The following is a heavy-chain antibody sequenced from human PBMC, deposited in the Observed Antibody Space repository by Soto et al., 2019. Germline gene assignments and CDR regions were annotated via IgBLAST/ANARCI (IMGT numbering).Heavy chain of an antibody. D-gene: IGHD3-22*01. J-gene: IGHJ3*02. V-gene: IGHV3-23*01. Sequence: EVQLLESGGGLVQPGGSLRLSCAASGFTFSSYAMSWVRQAPGKGLEWVSAISGSGGSTYYADSVKGRFTISRDNSKNTLYLQMISLRAVDRVLYYCAKEITILVGMACDIWGLGTMVTFYS. CDR1: GFTFSSYA. CDR3: AKEITILVGMACDI. CDR2: ISGSGGST.